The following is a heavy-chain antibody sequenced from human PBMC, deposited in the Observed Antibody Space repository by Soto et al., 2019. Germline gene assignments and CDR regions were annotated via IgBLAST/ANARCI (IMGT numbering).Heavy chain of an antibody. V-gene: IGHV3-33*01. CDR1: GFTFSNYG. Sequence: GGSLRLSCAASGFTFSNYGMHWVRQAPGKGLEWVAVIWYDGNNKYYADSVKGRFTISRDNSKNTLYLQMNSLRAEDTAVYYCARAGYGDPVLPKYFDYWGQGTLVTVSS. J-gene: IGHJ4*02. CDR2: IWYDGNNK. D-gene: IGHD4-17*01. CDR3: ARAGYGDPVLPKYFDY.